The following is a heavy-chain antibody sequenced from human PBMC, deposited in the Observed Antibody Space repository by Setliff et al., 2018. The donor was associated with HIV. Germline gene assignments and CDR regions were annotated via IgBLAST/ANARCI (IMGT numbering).Heavy chain of an antibody. J-gene: IGHJ5*02. CDR2: IFPSDSHT. V-gene: IGHV5-51*01. Sequence: RGESLKISCKGSGYSFTSYWIGWVRQMPGKGLEWMGIIFPSDSHTRNSPSLQGRVTVSADKSISTAYLQWSSLEASDTAMYYCARRSSMSSTADLWGQGTLVTVSS. CDR1: GYSFTSYW. D-gene: IGHD2-2*01. CDR3: ARRSSMSSTADL.